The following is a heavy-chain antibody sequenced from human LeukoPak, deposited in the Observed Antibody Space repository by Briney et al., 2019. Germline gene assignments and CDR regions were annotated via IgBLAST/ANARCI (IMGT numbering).Heavy chain of an antibody. V-gene: IGHV1-2*02. CDR1: GYTFTGYY. D-gene: IGHD3-10*01. J-gene: IGHJ4*02. CDR3: AREYGSGNYYNRIDY. CDR2: IDPNSGGT. Sequence: GAPVKVSCKASGYTFTGYYMHWVRQAPGQGLEWMGWIDPNSGGTNYAQKFQGRVTMTRDTSISTAYMVLNRLRSDDTAVYYCAREYGSGNYYNRIDYWGQGTLVTVSS.